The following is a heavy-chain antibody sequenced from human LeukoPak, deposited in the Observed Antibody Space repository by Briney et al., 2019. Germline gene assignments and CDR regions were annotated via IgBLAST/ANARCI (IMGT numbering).Heavy chain of an antibody. CDR3: AKRGYSYGDFDF. V-gene: IGHV1-8*01. J-gene: IGHJ4*02. CDR1: GYTFTSYD. Sequence: GASVKVSCKASGYTFTSYDINWVRQATGQGLEWMGWMNPDSGNTGYAQKFQGRVTMTRNTSISTAYMELSSLRSEDTAVYSCAKRGYSYGDFDFWGQGTLVTVSS. CDR2: MNPDSGNT. D-gene: IGHD5-18*01.